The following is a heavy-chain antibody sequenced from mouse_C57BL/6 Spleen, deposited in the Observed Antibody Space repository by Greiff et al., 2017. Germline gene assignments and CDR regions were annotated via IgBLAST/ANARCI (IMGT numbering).Heavy chain of an antibody. CDR2: IYPGVGDT. V-gene: IGHV1-80*01. CDR3: ANMATVVDYFDY. D-gene: IGHD1-1*01. CDR1: GYAFSSYW. Sequence: QVQLQQSGAELVKPGASVKISCKASGYAFSSYWMNWVKQRPGKGLEWIGQIYPGVGDTNYNGKFKGKATLTADKSSSTAYMQLSSLTSEDSAVYFCANMATVVDYFDYWGQGTTRTVSS. J-gene: IGHJ2*01.